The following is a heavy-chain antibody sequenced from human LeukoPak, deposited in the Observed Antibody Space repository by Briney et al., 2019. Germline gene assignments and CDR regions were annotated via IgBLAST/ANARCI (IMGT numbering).Heavy chain of an antibody. J-gene: IGHJ6*03. CDR1: GFTFSSYS. CDR3: AKGDFYGSGRSYYYYMDV. V-gene: IGHV3-23*01. D-gene: IGHD3-10*01. CDR2: ISGSGGST. Sequence: PGGSLRLSCAASGFTFSSYSMNWVRQAPGKGLEWVSAISGSGGSTYYADSVKGRFTISRDNSKNTLYLQMNSLRAEDTAVYYCAKGDFYGSGRSYYYYMDVWGKGTTVTISS.